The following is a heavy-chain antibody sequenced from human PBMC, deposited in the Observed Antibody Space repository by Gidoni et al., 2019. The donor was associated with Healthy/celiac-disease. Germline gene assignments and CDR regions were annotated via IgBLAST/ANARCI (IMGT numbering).Heavy chain of an antibody. CDR1: GGSFSGYY. Sequence: QVQLQQWGAGLLKPSETLSLTCAVYGGSFSGYYWSWIRQPPGKGLEWIGEINHSGSTNYNPSLKSRVTISVDTSKNQFSLKLSSVTAADTAVYYCARRKCYDILTGYNYFDYWGQGTLVTVSS. CDR2: INHSGST. V-gene: IGHV4-34*01. D-gene: IGHD3-9*01. CDR3: ARRKCYDILTGYNYFDY. J-gene: IGHJ4*02.